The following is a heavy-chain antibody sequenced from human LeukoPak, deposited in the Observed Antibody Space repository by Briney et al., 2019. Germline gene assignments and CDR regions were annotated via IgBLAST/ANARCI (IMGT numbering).Heavy chain of an antibody. CDR2: ITSTSSYI. V-gene: IGHV3-21*01. D-gene: IGHD3-10*01. CDR3: ARESLLWFGELLNYYYMDV. CDR1: GFTFSNYN. J-gene: IGHJ6*03. Sequence: PGGSLRLSCAASGFTFSNYNMNWVRQAPGKGLEWVSSITSTSSYIYYADSVKGRFTISRDNAKNSLYLQMNSLRAEDTAVYYCARESLLWFGELLNYYYMDVWGKGTTVTVSS.